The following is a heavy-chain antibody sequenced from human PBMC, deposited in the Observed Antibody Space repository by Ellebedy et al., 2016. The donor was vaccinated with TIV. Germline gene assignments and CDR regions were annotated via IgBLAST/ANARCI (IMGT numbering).Heavy chain of an antibody. Sequence: GESLKISCAASGFTFSSYWMSWVRQAPGKGLEWVANIKQDGSEKYYVDSVKGRFTISRDNSKNTLYLQMNSLRAEDTAVYYCAKDRYYGSGRPVYWGQGTLVTVSS. CDR2: IKQDGSEK. CDR1: GFTFSSYW. D-gene: IGHD3-10*01. J-gene: IGHJ4*02. V-gene: IGHV3-7*05. CDR3: AKDRYYGSGRPVY.